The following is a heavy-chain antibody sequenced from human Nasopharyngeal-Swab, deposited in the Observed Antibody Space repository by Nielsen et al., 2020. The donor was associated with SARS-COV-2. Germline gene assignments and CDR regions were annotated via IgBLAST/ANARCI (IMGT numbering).Heavy chain of an antibody. J-gene: IGHJ4*02. Sequence: GGSLRLSCAASGFTLSSYSMNWVRQAPGKGLEWVSSISSSSSYIFYADSVKGRFTISRDNSKNTLYLQMNSLRAEDTAVYYCANGGGIVGAPVDYWGQGTLVTVSS. D-gene: IGHD1-26*01. V-gene: IGHV3-21*01. CDR2: ISSSSSYI. CDR1: GFTLSSYS. CDR3: ANGGGIVGAPVDY.